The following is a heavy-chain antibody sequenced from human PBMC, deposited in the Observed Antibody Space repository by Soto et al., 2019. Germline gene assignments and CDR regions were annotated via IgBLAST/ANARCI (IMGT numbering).Heavy chain of an antibody. D-gene: IGHD3-10*01. V-gene: IGHV4-34*01. CDR3: ARVLIVWFGELSRRGGYYYYMDV. CDR1: GGSFSGYQ. CDR2: INDSGNI. J-gene: IGHJ6*03. Sequence: QVQLQQWGAGLLKPSETLSLTCAVYGGSFSGYQWSWIRQTPGKGLEWIGEINDSGNINYNPSLKSRVIILVDTAKKQISLKLSSVTAADTAVYYCARVLIVWFGELSRRGGYYYYMDVWGKGTTVTVSS.